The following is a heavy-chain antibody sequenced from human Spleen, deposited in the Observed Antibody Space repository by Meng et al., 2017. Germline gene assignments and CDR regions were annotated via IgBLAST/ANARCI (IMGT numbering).Heavy chain of an antibody. CDR1: GGTFSSYA. Sequence: SVKVSCKASGGTFSSYAISWVRQAPGQGLEWMGGIIPIFGTANYAQKFQGRVTITTDESTSTAYMELSSLRSGDTAVYYCARWWSSRDSLDYWGQGTLVTVSS. CDR3: ARWWSSRDSLDY. D-gene: IGHD1-26*01. CDR2: IIPIFGTA. V-gene: IGHV1-69*05. J-gene: IGHJ4*02.